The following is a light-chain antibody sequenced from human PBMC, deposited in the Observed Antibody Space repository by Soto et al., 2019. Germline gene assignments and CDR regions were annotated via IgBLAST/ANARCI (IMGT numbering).Light chain of an antibody. V-gene: IGKV3-15*01. Sequence: EIVMTQSPATLSVSPGERATLSCRASQSVSSNLAWYQQKPGQAPRLLIYGASTRATGIPARFSGSGSGTESPLTISTLQSEVFAFYYCQKNNTWLQTCGKGTRWIS. CDR2: GAS. J-gene: IGKJ1*01. CDR3: QKNNTWLQT. CDR1: QSVSSN.